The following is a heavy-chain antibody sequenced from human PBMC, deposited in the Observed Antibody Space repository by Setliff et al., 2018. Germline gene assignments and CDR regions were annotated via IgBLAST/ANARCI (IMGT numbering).Heavy chain of an antibody. J-gene: IGHJ3*01. CDR3: ARENLLTGPNTFDL. CDR1: GGTFSSYA. D-gene: IGHD3-9*01. CDR2: IIPIFGTA. Sequence: SVKVSCKASGGTFSSYAISWVRQAPGQGLEWMGRIIPIFGTANYAQKFQGRVTMTEDTSTDTAYMELSSLRSEDTAVYYCARENLLTGPNTFDLWGPGTMVTVSS. V-gene: IGHV1-69*06.